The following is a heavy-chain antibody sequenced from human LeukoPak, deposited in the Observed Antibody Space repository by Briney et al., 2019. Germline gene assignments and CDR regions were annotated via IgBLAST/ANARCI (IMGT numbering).Heavy chain of an antibody. D-gene: IGHD3-22*01. CDR2: IIPIFGTA. Sequence: ASVKVSCKASGYTFTSYDINWVRQAPGQELEWMGRIIPIFGTANYAQKFQGRVTITTDESTSTAYMELSSLRSEDTAVYYCARAQATYYYDSSGYSFGWWGQGTLVTVPS. CDR1: GYTFTSYD. CDR3: ARAQATYYYDSSGYSFGW. V-gene: IGHV1-69*05. J-gene: IGHJ4*02.